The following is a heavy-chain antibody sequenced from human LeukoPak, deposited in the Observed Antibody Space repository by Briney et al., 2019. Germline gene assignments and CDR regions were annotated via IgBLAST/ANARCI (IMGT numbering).Heavy chain of an antibody. CDR1: GFTFSSYR. CDR3: AREMVVIRPPFDY. D-gene: IGHD3-22*01. CDR2: IKQDGSEK. V-gene: IGHV3-7*05. J-gene: IGHJ4*02. Sequence: GGSLRLSCAASGFTFSSYRMSWVRQAPGKGLEWVANIKQDGSEKYYVDSVKGRFTISRDNAKNSLYLQMNSLRAEDTAVYYCAREMVVIRPPFDYWGQGTLVIVSS.